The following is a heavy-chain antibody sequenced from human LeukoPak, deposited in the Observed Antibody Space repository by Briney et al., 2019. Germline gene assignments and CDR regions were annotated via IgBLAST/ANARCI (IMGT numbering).Heavy chain of an antibody. D-gene: IGHD3-22*01. Sequence: GGSLRLSCAASGFTFNTYEMNWVRQAPGKGLEWVSAISGSGSYTDYADSVKGRFTISKDNSKNTVYMRMSSLRAEDTALYYCAKRRYDSSGHFDSWGQGTLVTVSS. V-gene: IGHV3-23*01. CDR3: AKRRYDSSGHFDS. CDR1: GFTFNTYE. J-gene: IGHJ4*02. CDR2: ISGSGSYT.